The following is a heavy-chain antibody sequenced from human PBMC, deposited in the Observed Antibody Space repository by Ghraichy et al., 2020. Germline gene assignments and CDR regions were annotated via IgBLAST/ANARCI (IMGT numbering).Heavy chain of an antibody. V-gene: IGHV4-34*01. J-gene: IGHJ6*02. CDR2: INHSGGT. CDR1: YGSFSGYY. Sequence: SQTLSLTCAVYYGSFSGYYWSWIRQPPGKGLEWIGEINHSGGTNYNPSLKSRVTISVDTSKKQFSLKLNSVTAADTAVYYCARDASKVKGIAAAAPGMDVWGQGTTVTITS. CDR3: ARDASKVKGIAAAAPGMDV. D-gene: IGHD6-13*01.